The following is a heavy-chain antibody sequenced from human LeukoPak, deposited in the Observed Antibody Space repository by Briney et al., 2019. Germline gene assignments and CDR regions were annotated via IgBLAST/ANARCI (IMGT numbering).Heavy chain of an antibody. D-gene: IGHD2/OR15-2a*01. J-gene: IGHJ4*02. CDR1: GGSISSSSYY. CDR2: IYYSGST. V-gene: IGHV4-39*07. Sequence: SETLSLTCTVSGGSISSSSYYWDWIRQPPGKGLEWIGSIYYSGSTYYNPSLKSRVTISVDTSKNQFSLKLSSVTAADTAVYYCARVYPRARGGNYFDYWGQGTLVTVSS. CDR3: ARVYPRARGGNYFDY.